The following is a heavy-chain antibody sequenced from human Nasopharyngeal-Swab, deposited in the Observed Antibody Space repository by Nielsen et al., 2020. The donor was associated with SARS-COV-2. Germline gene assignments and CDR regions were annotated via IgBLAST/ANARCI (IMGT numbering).Heavy chain of an antibody. CDR2: ISSSSTI. D-gene: IGHD6-19*01. CDR3: ARDTKGSSGWPYYYYYYMDV. V-gene: IGHV3-69-1*01. J-gene: IGHJ6*03. Sequence: VRQAPGKGLEWVSYISSSSTIYYADSVKGRFTISRDNAKNSLYLQMNSLRAEDTAVYYCARDTKGSSGWPYYYYYYMDVWGKGTTVTAP.